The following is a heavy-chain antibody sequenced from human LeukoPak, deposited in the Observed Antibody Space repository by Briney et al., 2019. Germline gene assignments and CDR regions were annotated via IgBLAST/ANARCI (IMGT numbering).Heavy chain of an antibody. CDR2: INPNSGGT. D-gene: IGHD3-10*01. CDR1: GYTFTGYY. V-gene: IGHV1-2*02. J-gene: IGHJ5*02. CDR3: ARGKILHLKSGAFDP. Sequence: ASVKVSCKASGYTFTGYYMHWVRQAPGQGLEWMGWINPNSGGTNYAQKFQGRVTMTRNTSISTACMELSSLRSEDTAVYYCARGKILHLKSGAFDPWGQGTLVTVSS.